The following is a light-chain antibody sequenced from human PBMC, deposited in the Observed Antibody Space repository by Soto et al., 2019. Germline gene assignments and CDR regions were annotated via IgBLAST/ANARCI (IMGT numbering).Light chain of an antibody. Sequence: QSALTQPTSLSGSPGQSITISCTGNRNDIGTYDYVSWYQQHPGRAPRLLIHGVTTRPSGISGRFSASKSGLTASLTISGLQPEDEADYYCSSFTSNSIYVFGPGTKVTVL. CDR3: SSFTSNSIYV. J-gene: IGLJ1*01. V-gene: IGLV2-14*03. CDR2: GVT. CDR1: RNDIGTYDY.